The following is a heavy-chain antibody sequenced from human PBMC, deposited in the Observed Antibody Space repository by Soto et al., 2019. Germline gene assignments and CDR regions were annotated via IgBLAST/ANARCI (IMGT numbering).Heavy chain of an antibody. V-gene: IGHV1-69*12. Sequence: QVQLVQSGAEVKKPGSSVKVSCKASGGTFSSYAISWVRQAPGQGLEWMGGIIPIFGTANYAQKFQGRVTITADESTSTAYMELSSLRSEDTAVYYCARDRVKHIVVVTAPGAFDIWGQGTMVTVSS. CDR1: GGTFSSYA. J-gene: IGHJ3*02. D-gene: IGHD2-21*02. CDR2: IIPIFGTA. CDR3: ARDRVKHIVVVTAPGAFDI.